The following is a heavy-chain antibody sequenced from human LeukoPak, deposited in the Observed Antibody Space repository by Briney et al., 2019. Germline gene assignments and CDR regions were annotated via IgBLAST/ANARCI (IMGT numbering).Heavy chain of an antibody. Sequence: AGSLRLSCATSGFTFSGSTIHWVRQAPGKGLEWIGHIRSKANSYVTIYGASVKGRFTISRDDSKNTAYLHMNSLKTEDTAVYYCVGDGHSNTGMNYWGQGTLVTVSS. CDR1: GFTFSGST. V-gene: IGHV3-73*01. CDR2: IRSKANSYVT. J-gene: IGHJ4*02. CDR3: VGDGHSNTGMNY. D-gene: IGHD2/OR15-2a*01.